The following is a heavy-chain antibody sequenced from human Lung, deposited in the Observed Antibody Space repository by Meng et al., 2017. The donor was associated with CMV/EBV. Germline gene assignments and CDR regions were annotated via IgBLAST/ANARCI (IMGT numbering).Heavy chain of an antibody. Sequence: YLVESGGGLVQPGXCLRLSCAASGLPISNYWMSWVRQAPGKGLEWVANIKNDGSERYYVDSVKGRFSISRDNADNSLYLQMNNLRAEDTAVYYCRLGHYSQDWGQGTLVTVSS. J-gene: IGHJ4*02. D-gene: IGHD3-22*01. CDR1: GLPISNYW. CDR3: RLGHYSQD. V-gene: IGHV3-7*02. CDR2: IKNDGSER.